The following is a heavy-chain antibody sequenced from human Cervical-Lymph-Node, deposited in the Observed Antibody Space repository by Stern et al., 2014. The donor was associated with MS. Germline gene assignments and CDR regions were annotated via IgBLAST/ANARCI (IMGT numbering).Heavy chain of an antibody. J-gene: IGHJ4*02. D-gene: IGHD1-26*01. CDR1: GFTFSDPY. V-gene: IGHV3-72*01. CDR2: SRNKARSYTT. CDR3: AVVPGGNYYEDC. Sequence: EDQLVESGGGLVQPGESLRLSCAASGFTFSDPYMDWVRQAPGKGLEWVGRSRNKARSYTTEYAASVKGRFTISRDHSKNSLYLQMNNLKTEDTAVYYCAVVPGGNYYEDCWGQGTLVTVSS.